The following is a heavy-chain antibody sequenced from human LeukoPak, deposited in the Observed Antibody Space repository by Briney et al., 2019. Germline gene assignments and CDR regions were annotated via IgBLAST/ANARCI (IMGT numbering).Heavy chain of an antibody. CDR2: ISSSSSTI. D-gene: IGHD5/OR15-5a*01. CDR3: AREALRFYYYMDV. Sequence: GGSLRLSCAASGFTFSSYSMNWVRQAPGKGLEWVSYISSSSSTIYYADSVKGRFTISRDNAKNSLYLQMNSLRAEDTAVYYCAREALRFYYYMDVWGKGTTVTVSS. V-gene: IGHV3-48*01. CDR1: GFTFSSYS. J-gene: IGHJ6*03.